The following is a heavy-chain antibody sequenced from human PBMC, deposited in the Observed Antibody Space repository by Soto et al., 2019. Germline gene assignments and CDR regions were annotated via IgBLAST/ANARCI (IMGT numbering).Heavy chain of an antibody. CDR3: ARGVVVPAATGKSWFDP. CDR1: GYTFTSKG. Sequence: QVQLVQSGAEVEKPGASVKVSCKASGYTFTSKGITWVRQAPGQGLEWMGWISTYNGNTNYAQKLQGRVIMTTDTSTSTVYMELRSLRSDDTAVYYCARGVVVPAATGKSWFDPWGQGTLVTVS. V-gene: IGHV1-18*01. J-gene: IGHJ5*02. CDR2: ISTYNGNT. D-gene: IGHD2-2*01.